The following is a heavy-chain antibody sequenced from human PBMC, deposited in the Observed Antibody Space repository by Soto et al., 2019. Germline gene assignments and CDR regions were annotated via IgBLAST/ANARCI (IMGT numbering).Heavy chain of an antibody. D-gene: IGHD3-16*01. Sequence: EVQLVESGGGLVQPGGSLRLSCAASGFTISGSAMNWVRQAPGRGLEWVSYISSSSTNIHYADSVRGRFTISRDNAKNSLYLQMNSLRDEDTAVYRCARDLSWGSKWYYYMDVWGKGTTVTVSS. V-gene: IGHV3-48*02. CDR1: GFTISGSA. CDR2: ISSSSTNI. CDR3: ARDLSWGSKWYYYMDV. J-gene: IGHJ6*03.